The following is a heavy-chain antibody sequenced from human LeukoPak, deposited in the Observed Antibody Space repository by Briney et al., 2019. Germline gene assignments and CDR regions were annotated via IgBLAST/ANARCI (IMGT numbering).Heavy chain of an antibody. CDR1: GFSFSSYG. CDR2: ISASGGST. J-gene: IGHJ4*02. V-gene: IGHV3-23*01. Sequence: GGSLRLSCAASGFSFSSYGMSWVRQAPGKGLEWVSSISASGGSTCYADSVKGHFTISRDNSKNTLYLQMNSLRAEDTAVYYCAKDRVRDYYDSSGSRDYFDYWGQGTLVTVSS. D-gene: IGHD3-22*01. CDR3: AKDRVRDYYDSSGSRDYFDY.